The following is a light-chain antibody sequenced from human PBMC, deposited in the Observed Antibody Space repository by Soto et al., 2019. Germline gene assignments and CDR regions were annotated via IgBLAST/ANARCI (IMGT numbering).Light chain of an antibody. CDR1: SSDIGAYIY. CDR3: SSYAGINNFV. V-gene: IGLV2-8*01. CDR2: EVS. J-gene: IGLJ1*01. Sequence: ALTQPPSASGSPGQSVTISCTGTSSDIGAYIYVSWYQQHPGKAPKLMISEVSRRPSGVPERFSGSKSGNTASLTVSGLQADDEAHYYCSSYAGINNFVFGTGTKV.